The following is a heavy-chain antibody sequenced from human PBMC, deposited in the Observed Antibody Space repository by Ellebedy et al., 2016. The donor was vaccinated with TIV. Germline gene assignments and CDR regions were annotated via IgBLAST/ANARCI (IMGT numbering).Heavy chain of an antibody. V-gene: IGHV1-8*01. D-gene: IGHD2-2*01. Sequence: ASVKVSCXASGYTFTSYDINWVRQATGQGLEWMGWMNPNSGNTGYAQKFQGRVTMTRNTSISTAYMELSSLRSEDTAVYYCASGWSGYCSSTSCYEGSRYYYYMDVWGKGTTVTVSS. CDR3: ASGWSGYCSSTSCYEGSRYYYYMDV. CDR1: GYTFTSYD. CDR2: MNPNSGNT. J-gene: IGHJ6*03.